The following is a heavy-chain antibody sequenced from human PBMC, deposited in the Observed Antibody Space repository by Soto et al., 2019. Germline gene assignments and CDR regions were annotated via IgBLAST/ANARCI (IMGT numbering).Heavy chain of an antibody. J-gene: IGHJ6*02. CDR3: ARDGDNWNPYYYYGMDV. Sequence: SETLSLTCAVYGGSFSGYYWSWIRQPPGKGLEWIGEINHSGSTNYNPSLKSRVTISVDTSKNQFSLKLSSVTAADTAVYYCARDGDNWNPYYYYGMDVWGQGTTVTVSS. D-gene: IGHD1-20*01. CDR1: GGSFSGYY. CDR2: INHSGST. V-gene: IGHV4-34*01.